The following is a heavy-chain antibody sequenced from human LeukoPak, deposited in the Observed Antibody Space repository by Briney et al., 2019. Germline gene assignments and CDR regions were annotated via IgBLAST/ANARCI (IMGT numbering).Heavy chain of an antibody. D-gene: IGHD4-17*01. V-gene: IGHV3-33*01. Sequence: GGSLRLSCAASGFTFSSYGMHWVRQAPGKGLEWVTVIWYDGSNKYYADSVKGRFTISRDNSKNTLYLQMNSLRAEDTAVCYCARELGKTTVTTQFDYWGQGTLVTVSS. CDR1: GFTFSSYG. CDR2: IWYDGSNK. CDR3: ARELGKTTVTTQFDY. J-gene: IGHJ4*02.